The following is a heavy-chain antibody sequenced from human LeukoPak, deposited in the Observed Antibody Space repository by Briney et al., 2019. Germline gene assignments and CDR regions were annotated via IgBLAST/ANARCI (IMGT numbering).Heavy chain of an antibody. CDR3: ARGAVVAATPHWFDP. V-gene: IGHV4-31*03. CDR1: GGSISSGGYY. J-gene: IGHJ5*02. CDR2: IYYSGST. D-gene: IGHD2-15*01. Sequence: PSETLSLTCTVSGGSISSGGYYWSWLRQHPGKRLEWIGYIYYSGSTYYNPSLKSRVTISVDTSKNQFSLKLSSVTAADTAVYYCARGAVVAATPHWFDPWGQGTLVTVSS.